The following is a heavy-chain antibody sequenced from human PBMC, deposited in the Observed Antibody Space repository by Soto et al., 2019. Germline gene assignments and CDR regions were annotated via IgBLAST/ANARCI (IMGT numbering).Heavy chain of an antibody. Sequence: DVQLVESGGGVVQPGGSLRLSCAASGLSFNIYWMNWVRQVPGKGLVWLARINSDGSHTIYVDSVKGRCTISRDNAKNTVFRQFDSLRDEYTGVYYCAGGMAGLDVWGQGTTVTVSS. CDR3: AGGMAGLDV. J-gene: IGHJ6*02. D-gene: IGHD2-8*01. CDR1: GLSFNIYW. V-gene: IGHV3-74*01. CDR2: INSDGSHT.